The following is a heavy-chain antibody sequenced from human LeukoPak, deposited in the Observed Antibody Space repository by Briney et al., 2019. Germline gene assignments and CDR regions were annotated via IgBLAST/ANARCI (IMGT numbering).Heavy chain of an antibody. CDR1: HDSFISYY. D-gene: IGHD6-6*01. CDR2: IYSSGNT. Sequence: SETLSLTCTVSHDSFISYYWNWIRQPPGKGLEWIGYIYSSGNTDYNPALKSRVTMSMDTSRNQFSLKLRSVTAADTAIYYCARDEGIAAQLDYWGQGTLVTVSS. V-gene: IGHV4-59*01. J-gene: IGHJ4*02. CDR3: ARDEGIAAQLDY.